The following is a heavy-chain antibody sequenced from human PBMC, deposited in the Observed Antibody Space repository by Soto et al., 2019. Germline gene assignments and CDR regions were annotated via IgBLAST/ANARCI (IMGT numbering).Heavy chain of an antibody. CDR2: IWYDGSNK. J-gene: IGHJ4*02. D-gene: IGHD3-16*01. CDR3: ARTPGGPNSPFDY. V-gene: IGHV3-33*01. Sequence: LRLSCAASGFTFSSYGMHWVRQAPGKGLEWVAVIWYDGSNKYYADSVKGRFTISRDNSKNTLYLQMNSLRAEDTAVYYCARTPGGPNSPFDYWGQGTLVTVSS. CDR1: GFTFSSYG.